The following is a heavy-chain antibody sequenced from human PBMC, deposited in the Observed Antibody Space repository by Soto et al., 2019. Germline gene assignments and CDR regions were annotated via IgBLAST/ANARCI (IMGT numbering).Heavy chain of an antibody. CDR3: ASGPRDIVVVTANFDY. V-gene: IGHV1-69*13. J-gene: IGHJ4*02. Sequence: SVKVSCKASGGTFSSYAISWVRQAPGQGLEWMGGIIPIFGTANYAQKFQGRVTITADESTSTAYMELSSLRSEDTAVYYCASGPRDIVVVTANFDYWGQGTLVTVSS. CDR2: IIPIFGTA. D-gene: IGHD2-21*02. CDR1: GGTFSSYA.